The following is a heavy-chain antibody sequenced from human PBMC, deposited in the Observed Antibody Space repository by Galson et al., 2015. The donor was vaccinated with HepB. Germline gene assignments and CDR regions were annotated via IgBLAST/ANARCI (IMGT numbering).Heavy chain of an antibody. V-gene: IGHV3-15*01. J-gene: IGHJ4*02. CDR1: GFTFRNAW. CDR3: TTFLEMTTVQY. CDR2: IKKKSEGGTT. Sequence: SLRLSCAASGFTFRNAWMSWVRQAPEKGLEWVGRIKKKSEGGTTDYAAPVKGRFTISRDDSKNTLYLEMNSLKTEDTALYYCTTFLEMTTVQYWGQGTLVTVSS. D-gene: IGHD4-11*01.